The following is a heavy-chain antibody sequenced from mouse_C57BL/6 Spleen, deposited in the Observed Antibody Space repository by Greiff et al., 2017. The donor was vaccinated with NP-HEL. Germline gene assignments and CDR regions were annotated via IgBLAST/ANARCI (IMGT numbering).Heavy chain of an antibody. CDR1: GFSLTSYA. CDR3: ARNQSPLLEAMDY. Sequence: VKLQESGPGLVAPSQSLSITCTVSGFSLTSYAISWVRQPPGKGLEWLGVIWTGGGTNYNSALKSRLSISKENSKSQVFLKMNSLQTDDTARYYCARNQSPLLEAMDYWGQGTSVTVSS. J-gene: IGHJ4*01. CDR2: IWTGGGT. D-gene: IGHD1-1*01. V-gene: IGHV2-9-1*01.